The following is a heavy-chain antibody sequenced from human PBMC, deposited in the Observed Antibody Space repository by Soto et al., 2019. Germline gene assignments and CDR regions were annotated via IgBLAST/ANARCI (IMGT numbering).Heavy chain of an antibody. CDR1: GGAVSSNSHY. D-gene: IGHD1-1*01. CDR3: ARYSHDLGPYES. Sequence: QLQLQESGPGLVKPSETLSLTCTVSGGAVSSNSHYWGWARQSPGKGLEWIGNIYYTGTTYYNPSLKTRVTILLDTSRNQFSLKLSSVTAAETATYYCARYSHDLGPYESWGQGILITVSS. CDR2: IYYTGTT. J-gene: IGHJ5*02. V-gene: IGHV4-39*07.